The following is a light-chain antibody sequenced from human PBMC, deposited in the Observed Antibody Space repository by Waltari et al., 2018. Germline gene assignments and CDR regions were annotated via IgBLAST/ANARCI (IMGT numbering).Light chain of an antibody. CDR3: QQTYTAPYT. V-gene: IGKV1-39*01. Sequence: DIQMTQPPSSLSASVGDRVTITCRASQTINTYLNWYQQKPGKAPKLLMYAASTLQSGVPARFSGSGSGTDFTLIISGLQPEDFATYFCQQTYTAPYTFGQGTRLEI. J-gene: IGKJ2*01. CDR2: AAS. CDR1: QTINTY.